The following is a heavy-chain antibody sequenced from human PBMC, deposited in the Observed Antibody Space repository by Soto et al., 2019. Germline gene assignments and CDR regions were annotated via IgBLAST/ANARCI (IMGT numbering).Heavy chain of an antibody. J-gene: IGHJ6*02. CDR2: ISSYNGNT. CDR3: ASGDCSGGSCYPYYYYGMDV. CDR1: GYTFNSYG. Sequence: QVQLVQSGGEMKKPGASVKVSCKASGYTFNSYGISWVRQVPGQGLEWMGWISSYNGNTYYGQNFQDRVSMTTDTSTSTAYMELRSLRSDDTAVYYCASGDCSGGSCYPYYYYGMDVWGQGTTVTVSS. V-gene: IGHV1-18*01. D-gene: IGHD2-15*01.